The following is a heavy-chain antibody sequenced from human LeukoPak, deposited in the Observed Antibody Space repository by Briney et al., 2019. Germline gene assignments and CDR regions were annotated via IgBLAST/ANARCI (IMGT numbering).Heavy chain of an antibody. J-gene: IGHJ4*02. D-gene: IGHD3-3*01. CDR2: IWYDGSNK. Sequence: PGGSLRLSCAASGFTFSSYWMHWVRQAPGKGLEWVAIIWYDGSNKYYADSVKGRFTISRDNSKNTFYLQMNSLRAEDTAVYYCARAREWLFDYWGQGTLVTVSA. CDR3: ARAREWLFDY. V-gene: IGHV3-33*08. CDR1: GFTFSSYW.